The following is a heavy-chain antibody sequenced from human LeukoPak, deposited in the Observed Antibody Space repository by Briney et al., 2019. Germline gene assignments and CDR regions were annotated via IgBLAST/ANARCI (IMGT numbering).Heavy chain of an antibody. CDR1: GGSFSGYY. Sequence: SETLSLTCAVYGGSFSGYYWSWIRQPPGKGLEWIGEINHSGSTNYNPSLKSRVTISVDTSENQFSLKLSSVTAADTAVYYCARGLSVFWSGYYAYWGQGTLVTVSS. D-gene: IGHD3-3*01. CDR3: ARGLSVFWSGYYAY. V-gene: IGHV4-34*01. CDR2: INHSGST. J-gene: IGHJ4*02.